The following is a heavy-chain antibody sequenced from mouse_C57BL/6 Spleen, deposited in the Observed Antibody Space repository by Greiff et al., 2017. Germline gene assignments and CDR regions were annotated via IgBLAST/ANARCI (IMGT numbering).Heavy chain of an antibody. V-gene: IGHV5-17*01. Sequence: EVKLMESGGGLVKPGGSLKLSCAASGFTFSDYGMHWVRQAPEKGLEWVAYISSGSSTIYYADTVKGRFTISRDNAKNTLFLQMTSLRSEDTAMYYCARRFYYGEAMDYWGQGTSVTVSS. J-gene: IGHJ4*01. CDR2: ISSGSSTI. CDR1: GFTFSDYG. D-gene: IGHD1-1*01. CDR3: ARRFYYGEAMDY.